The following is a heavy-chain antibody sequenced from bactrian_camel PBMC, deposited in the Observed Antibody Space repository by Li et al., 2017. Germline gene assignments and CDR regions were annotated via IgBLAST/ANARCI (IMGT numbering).Heavy chain of an antibody. CDR1: GYTWSSKC. CDR3: VLSGGYCYSLDLARASGY. D-gene: IGHD2*01. V-gene: IGHV3S26*01. J-gene: IGHJ6*01. Sequence: HVQLVESGGGSVQAGGSLRLSCAASGYTWSSKCMAWFRQSPGKEREGVGIFAARDGSTTYTDSAKGRFTISKDNAKNTLYLQMNSLKPEDTAMYYCVLSGGYCYSLDLARASGYWGQGTQVTVS. CDR2: FAARDGST.